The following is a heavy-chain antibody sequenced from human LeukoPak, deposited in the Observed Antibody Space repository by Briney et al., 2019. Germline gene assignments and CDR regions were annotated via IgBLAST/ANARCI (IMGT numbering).Heavy chain of an antibody. Sequence: SETLSLTCTVSGGPISSSYWSWIRQPPGKGLEWIGYVYYSGSTHYNPSLKSRLTMSVNTSKNQFSLKLSSVTAADTAVYYCARDLTRSDALDIWGQGTMVTVSS. J-gene: IGHJ3*02. CDR1: GGPISSSY. D-gene: IGHD4-23*01. V-gene: IGHV4-59*01. CDR2: VYYSGST. CDR3: ARDLTRSDALDI.